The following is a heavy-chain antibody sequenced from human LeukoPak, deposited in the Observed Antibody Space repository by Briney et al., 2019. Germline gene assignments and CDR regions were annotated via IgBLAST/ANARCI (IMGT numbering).Heavy chain of an antibody. J-gene: IGHJ4*02. CDR2: IYSGGST. Sequence: GGSLRLSCAASGFTVSTNYMTWVRQASGKGLEWVSVIYSGGSTYYADSVKGRFTISGDNSKNTLYLQMNSLRTEDTAVYYCARGNYYDSSVGYWGQGTLVTVSS. V-gene: IGHV3-66*01. D-gene: IGHD3-22*01. CDR1: GFTVSTNY. CDR3: ARGNYYDSSVGY.